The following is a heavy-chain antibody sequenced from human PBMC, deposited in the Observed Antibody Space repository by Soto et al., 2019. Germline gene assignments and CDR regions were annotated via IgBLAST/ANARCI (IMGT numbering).Heavy chain of an antibody. CDR2: VAYDGSKT. D-gene: IGHD3-22*01. CDR3: ARWVGGSMYDNSGKYDS. Sequence: QVQLVESGGGVVQPGRSLRLTCAASGFTFSSNGMHWVRQAPGKGLEWVALVAYDGSKTYYGDSVRGRFTISRDNSEDSLSLQMNSLTAEDTAVSYCARWVGGSMYDNSGKYDSWGQGTLVTVSS. J-gene: IGHJ5*01. V-gene: IGHV3-30*03. CDR1: GFTFSSNG.